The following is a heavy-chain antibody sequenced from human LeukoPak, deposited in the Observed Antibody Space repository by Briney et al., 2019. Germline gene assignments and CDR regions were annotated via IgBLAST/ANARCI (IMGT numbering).Heavy chain of an antibody. J-gene: IGHJ6*02. Sequence: GGSLRLSCAASGFTVSSNYMSWVRQAPGKGLEWVSVIYSGGSTYYADSVKGRFTISRHNSKNTLYLQMNSLRAEDTAVYYCGSLARGYFDWFYYYGMDVWGQGTTVTVSS. CDR3: GSLARGYFDWFYYYGMDV. D-gene: IGHD3-9*01. CDR1: GFTVSSNY. CDR2: IYSGGST. V-gene: IGHV3-53*04.